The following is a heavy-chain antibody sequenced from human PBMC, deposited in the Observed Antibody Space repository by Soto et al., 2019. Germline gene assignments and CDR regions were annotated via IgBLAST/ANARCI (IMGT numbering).Heavy chain of an antibody. V-gene: IGHV4-34*01. Sequence: QVQLQQWGAGLLKPSETLSLTCAVYGGSFSGYYWNWIRQPPGKGLEWIGEINHSGSTNYNPSLKSRVTISVDTSKNQFSLKLSSVTAAVTVVYYCARGWGRIFDYWGQGTLVTVSS. J-gene: IGHJ4*02. D-gene: IGHD7-27*01. CDR1: GGSFSGYY. CDR2: INHSGST. CDR3: ARGWGRIFDY.